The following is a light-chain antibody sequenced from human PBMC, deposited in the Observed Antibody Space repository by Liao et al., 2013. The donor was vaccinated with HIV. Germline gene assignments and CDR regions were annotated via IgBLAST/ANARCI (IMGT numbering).Light chain of an antibody. Sequence: SYVLTQPPSVSVAPGKTARITCGGNNIGSRGVHWYQQKPDQAPVLVLYYDTDRPSGIPARFSGSNSGNTATLTISWVEAGDEADYYCQVWDSDYFHVVFGGGTKLTVL. CDR2: YDT. CDR3: QVWDSDYFHVV. V-gene: IGLV3-21*04. CDR1: NIGSRG. J-gene: IGLJ2*01.